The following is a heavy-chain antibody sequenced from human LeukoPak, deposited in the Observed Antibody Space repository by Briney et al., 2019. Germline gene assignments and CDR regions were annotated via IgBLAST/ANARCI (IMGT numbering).Heavy chain of an antibody. Sequence: ASVNVSCKASGYTFTGYYIHWMRQAPGQGLEWMGWINPNGGGTNYAQKFQGRVTMTTDTSISTAFMELSRLTSDDTAVYYCARDLPRFQRTTGHYWGQGTLVTVSS. CDR2: INPNGGGT. CDR1: GYTFTGYY. D-gene: IGHD1-7*01. V-gene: IGHV1-2*02. CDR3: ARDLPRFQRTTGHY. J-gene: IGHJ4*02.